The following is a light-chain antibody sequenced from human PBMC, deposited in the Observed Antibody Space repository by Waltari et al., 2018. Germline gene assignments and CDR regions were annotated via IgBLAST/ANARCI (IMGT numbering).Light chain of an antibody. J-gene: IGKJ1*01. CDR3: QQSSSAPRT. Sequence: DIQMTQSPSSLSASVGDRVTITCRASQSSSRYLNWYQQKPGKAPKLLTYAASSLQSGIPSRFSGSGSGTDFTLTINSLQPGDFATYYCQQSSSAPRTFGQGTKVEIK. CDR1: QSSSRY. CDR2: AAS. V-gene: IGKV1-39*01.